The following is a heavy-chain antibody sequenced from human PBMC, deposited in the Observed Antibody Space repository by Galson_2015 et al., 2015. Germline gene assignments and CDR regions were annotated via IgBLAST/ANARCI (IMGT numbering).Heavy chain of an antibody. Sequence: ETLSLTCAVSGGSISSSNWWSWVRQPPGKGLEWIGEIYHSGSTNYNPSLKSRVTISVDKSKNQFSLKLSSVTAADTAVYYCAREAGVVPAGTLWPGYNAFDIWGQGTMVTVSS. V-gene: IGHV4-4*02. J-gene: IGHJ3*02. CDR2: IYHSGST. CDR3: AREAGVVPAGTLWPGYNAFDI. D-gene: IGHD2-2*01. CDR1: GGSISSSNW.